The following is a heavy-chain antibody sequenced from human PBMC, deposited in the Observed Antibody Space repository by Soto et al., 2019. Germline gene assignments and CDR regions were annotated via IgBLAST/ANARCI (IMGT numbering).Heavy chain of an antibody. CDR2: INPSGGST. V-gene: IGHV1-46*01. Sequence: ASVKVSCKASGYTFTSYYMHWVRQAPGQGLEWMGIINPSGGSTSYAQKFQGRVTMTRDTSTSTVYMELSSLRSEDTAVYYCARDQGRAAEKGGMDVWGQGTTVTVSS. J-gene: IGHJ6*02. D-gene: IGHD6-25*01. CDR1: GYTFTSYY. CDR3: ARDQGRAAEKGGMDV.